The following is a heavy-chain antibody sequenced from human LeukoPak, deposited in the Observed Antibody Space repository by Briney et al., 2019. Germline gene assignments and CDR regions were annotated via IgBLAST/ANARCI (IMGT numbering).Heavy chain of an antibody. CDR2: IYPDDSAT. Sequence: GESLKISCKGSEYTFTNYWIGWVRQMPGKGLEWMGIIYPDDSATSYSPSFQGQVTISADKSISTAYLQWSSLMASDTAMYYCARHAESTNGVCAMDVWGKGTTVTVSS. D-gene: IGHD2-8*01. CDR1: EYTFTNYW. V-gene: IGHV5-51*01. CDR3: ARHAESTNGVCAMDV. J-gene: IGHJ6*03.